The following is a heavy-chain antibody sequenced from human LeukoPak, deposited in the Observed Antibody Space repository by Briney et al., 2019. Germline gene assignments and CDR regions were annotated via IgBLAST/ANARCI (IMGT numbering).Heavy chain of an antibody. CDR3: AREVGQQLAYYMDV. CDR1: GFTFSSYA. Sequence: GGSLRLTCAASGFTFSSYAMSWVRQAPGKGLEWVSAISGSGGSTYYADSVKGRFTISRDNSKNSLYLQMNSLRAEDTAVYYCAREVGQQLAYYMDVWGKGTMVTVSS. V-gene: IGHV3-23*01. J-gene: IGHJ6*03. D-gene: IGHD6-13*01. CDR2: ISGSGGST.